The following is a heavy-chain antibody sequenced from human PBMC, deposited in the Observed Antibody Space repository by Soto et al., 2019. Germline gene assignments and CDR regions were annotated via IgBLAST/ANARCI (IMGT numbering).Heavy chain of an antibody. CDR2: IFHSGTT. CDR1: GYSINSGYY. Sequence: SETLSLTCAVSGYSINSGYYWGWIRQPPGKGLEWIGSIFHSGTTYYNPSLKSRVTISVDTSKNQFSLTLDSVTAADTAVYYCARDTTYMVVPYYYYYGMDVWGQGTTVTVSS. CDR3: ARDTTYMVVPYYYYYGMDV. D-gene: IGHD2-21*01. V-gene: IGHV4-38-2*02. J-gene: IGHJ6*02.